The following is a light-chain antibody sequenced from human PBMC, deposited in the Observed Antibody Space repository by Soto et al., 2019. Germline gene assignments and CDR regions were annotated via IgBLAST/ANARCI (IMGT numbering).Light chain of an antibody. V-gene: IGKV1-5*01. Sequence: DIQMTQSPSTLSASVGDRVTITCRASQNINNWLAWYQHKPGKAPKILIYDASTLESGVPSRFSGSGSGTEFTLTISSLQHDDFATYYCQQYNLELGQGTKVDIK. CDR3: QQYNLE. CDR1: QNINNW. J-gene: IGKJ1*01. CDR2: DAS.